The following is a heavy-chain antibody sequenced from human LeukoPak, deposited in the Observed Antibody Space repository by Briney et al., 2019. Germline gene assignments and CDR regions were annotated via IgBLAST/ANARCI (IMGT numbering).Heavy chain of an antibody. D-gene: IGHD2-2*03. CDR3: ERGADWMYYYYYYYMDV. Sequence: PSETLSLTCTVSGGSISSYYWSWIRQPAGKGLEWIGRIYTSGSTNYNPSLKSRVTMSVDTSKNQFSLKLSSVTAADTAVYYCERGADWMYYYYYYYMDVWGKGTTVTVSS. J-gene: IGHJ6*03. V-gene: IGHV4-4*07. CDR2: IYTSGST. CDR1: GGSISSYY.